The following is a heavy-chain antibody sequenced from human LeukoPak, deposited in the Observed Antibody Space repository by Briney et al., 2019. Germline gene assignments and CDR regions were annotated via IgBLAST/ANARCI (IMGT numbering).Heavy chain of an antibody. CDR2: IFLRIRSP. J-gene: IGHJ4*02. Sequence: GASVKVSCKSSGGTFSNSGFTWVRQAPGQGLEWMGVIFLRIRSPPYAQRFQDRMTITADRSANVTYLDLTGLTSDDTAVYYCARGSSGGHTLDDWGQGTLVVVSS. CDR1: GGTFSNSG. D-gene: IGHD6-19*01. CDR3: ARGSSGGHTLDD. V-gene: IGHV1-69*06.